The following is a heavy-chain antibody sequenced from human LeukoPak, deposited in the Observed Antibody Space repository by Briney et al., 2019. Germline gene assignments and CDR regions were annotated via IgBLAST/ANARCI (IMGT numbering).Heavy chain of an antibody. Sequence: SETLSLTCAVYGGSFSGYYWSWIRQPPGKGLEWIGEINHSGSTNYNPSLKSRVTISVNTSKNQFSLKLSSVTAADTAVYYCARGRWLVLGSRLFDYWGQGTLVTVSS. V-gene: IGHV4-34*01. D-gene: IGHD6-19*01. J-gene: IGHJ4*02. CDR2: INHSGST. CDR3: ARGRWLVLGSRLFDY. CDR1: GGSFSGYY.